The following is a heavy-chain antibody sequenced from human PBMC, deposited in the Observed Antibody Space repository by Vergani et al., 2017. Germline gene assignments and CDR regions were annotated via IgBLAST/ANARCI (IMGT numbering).Heavy chain of an antibody. J-gene: IGHJ3*02. CDR2: IYYSGST. V-gene: IGHV4-31*03. D-gene: IGHD3-22*01. CDR3: ARDRDSSGSDAFDI. Sequence: QVQLQESGPGLVKPSQTLSLTCTVSGGSISSGGYYWSWIRQHPGKGLEWIGYIYYSGSTYYNPSLKRRVTISVDTSKNQFSLKLSSVTAADSAVYYCARDRDSSGSDAFDIWGQGTMVTVSS. CDR1: GGSISSGGYY.